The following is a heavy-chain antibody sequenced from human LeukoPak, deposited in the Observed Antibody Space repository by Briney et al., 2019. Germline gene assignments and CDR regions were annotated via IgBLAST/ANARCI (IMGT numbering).Heavy chain of an antibody. Sequence: PGGSLRLSCAASGFAVSRQDMGWVRQAPGNGLEWVSAISDSGDRTYYVDSVKGRFTTSRDNSKNTLYLQMNGLRADDTAVYYWAKDARRSSGRYFFDHWGQGTLVTVSS. CDR2: ISDSGDRT. V-gene: IGHV3-23*01. CDR3: AKDARRSSGRYFFDH. D-gene: IGHD6-19*01. J-gene: IGHJ4*02. CDR1: GFAVSRQD.